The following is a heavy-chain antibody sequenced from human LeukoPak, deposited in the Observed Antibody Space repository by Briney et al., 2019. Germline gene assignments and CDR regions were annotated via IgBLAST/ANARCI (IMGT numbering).Heavy chain of an antibody. Sequence: SETLSLTCAVYGGSFSHYYWSWIRQPPGKGLEWVGEIHPSGSTSFNPSLESRVSISKDTSKNQFSLKLTSVTAADTAVYYCSRGSDESKTGDYWGQGTLVTVSS. CDR2: IHPSGST. CDR1: GGSFSHYY. V-gene: IGHV4-34*01. CDR3: SRGSDESKTGDY. J-gene: IGHJ4*02. D-gene: IGHD6-25*01.